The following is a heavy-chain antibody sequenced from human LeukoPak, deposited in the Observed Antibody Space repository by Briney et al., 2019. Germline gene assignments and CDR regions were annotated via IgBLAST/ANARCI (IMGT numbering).Heavy chain of an antibody. J-gene: IGHJ4*02. CDR3: ARRGHGYGSPFDY. V-gene: IGHV3-66*04. D-gene: IGHD5-18*01. CDR1: GFTVNSNY. Sequence: GGSLRLSCAASGFTVNSNYMNWVRQAPGKGLERVSMIYPNGNTFYTNSVKGRFTISRDNSKNTLDLQMSSLRAEDTAVYYCARRGHGYGSPFDYWGQGTLVTVSS. CDR2: IYPNGNT.